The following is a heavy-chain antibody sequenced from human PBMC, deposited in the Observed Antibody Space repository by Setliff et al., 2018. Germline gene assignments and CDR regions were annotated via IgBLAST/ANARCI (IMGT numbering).Heavy chain of an antibody. CDR2: ISGSTDNT. Sequence: ASVKVSCKTSGYSFTNYGISWVRQAPGQGLEWMGWISGSTDNTNYAQKFRGRVTLTKDTSTNTKYMELRSLGSDDTAVYYCARDSHQWDPLYFDSWGQGTLVTVSS. J-gene: IGHJ4*02. D-gene: IGHD1-26*01. CDR1: GYSFTNYG. CDR3: ARDSHQWDPLYFDS. V-gene: IGHV1-18*01.